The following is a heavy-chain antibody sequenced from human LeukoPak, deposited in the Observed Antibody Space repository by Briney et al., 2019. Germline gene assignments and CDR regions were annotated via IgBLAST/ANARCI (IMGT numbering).Heavy chain of an antibody. Sequence: GGSLRLSCAASGFTFDDYGMSWVRQAPGKGLEWVSGINWNGGSTGYADSVKGRFTISRDNAKNSLYLQMNSLRAEDTALYYCAREPHYYDSSGYYFNWFDPWGQGTLVTVSS. J-gene: IGHJ5*02. CDR1: GFTFDDYG. CDR3: AREPHYYDSSGYYFNWFDP. V-gene: IGHV3-20*04. CDR2: INWNGGST. D-gene: IGHD3-22*01.